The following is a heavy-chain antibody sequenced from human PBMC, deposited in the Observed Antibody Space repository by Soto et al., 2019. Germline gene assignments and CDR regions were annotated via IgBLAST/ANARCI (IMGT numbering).Heavy chain of an antibody. CDR1: GFTFSSYG. CDR3: ARGEGYSSGWPAFDI. CDR2: IWYDGSNK. J-gene: IGHJ3*02. D-gene: IGHD6-19*01. Sequence: GGSLRLSCAASGFTFSSYGMHWVRQAPGKGLEWVAVIWYDGSNKYYADSVKGRFTISRDNSKNTLYLQMNSLRAEDTAVYYCARGEGYSSGWPAFDIWGQGTMVTVSS. V-gene: IGHV3-33*01.